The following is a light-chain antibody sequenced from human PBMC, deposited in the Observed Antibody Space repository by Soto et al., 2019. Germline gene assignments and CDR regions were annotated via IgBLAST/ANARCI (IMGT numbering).Light chain of an antibody. CDR2: KAS. J-gene: IGKJ2*01. Sequence: DIQMTQSPSTLSASVGDRVTITCRARQSISSWLAWYQQNPGKAPKPLIYKASSLESGVPSRFSGSGSGTEFTLTISSLQTDDFATYYCQQYNSYPYTFGQGTKLEIK. V-gene: IGKV1-5*03. CDR3: QQYNSYPYT. CDR1: QSISSW.